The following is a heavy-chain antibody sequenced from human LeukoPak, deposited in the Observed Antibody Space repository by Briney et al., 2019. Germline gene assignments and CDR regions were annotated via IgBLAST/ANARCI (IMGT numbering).Heavy chain of an antibody. V-gene: IGHV3-21*01. CDR2: ISSSSSYI. CDR3: ARDLQGSDWFDP. J-gene: IGHJ5*02. Sequence: PGGSLRLSCAASGFTFSSYSMNWVRQAPGKGLGWVSSISSSSSYIYYADSVKGRFTISRDNAKNSLYLQMNSLRAEDTAVYYCARDLQGSDWFDPWGQGTLVTVSS. CDR1: GFTFSSYS.